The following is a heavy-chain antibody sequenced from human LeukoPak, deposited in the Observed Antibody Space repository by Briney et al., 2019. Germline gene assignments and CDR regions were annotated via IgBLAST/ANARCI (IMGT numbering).Heavy chain of an antibody. J-gene: IGHJ6*03. CDR2: IWYDGSNK. D-gene: IGHD2-8*01. Sequence: GRSLRLSCAASGFTFSSYGMHWVRQAPGKGLEGVAVIWYDGSNKYYADSVKGRFTISRDNSKNTLYLQMNSLRAEDTAVYYCAKSVYAQSNYYCYMDVWGKGTTVTVSS. CDR1: GFTFSSYG. CDR3: AKSVYAQSNYYCYMDV. V-gene: IGHV3-33*06.